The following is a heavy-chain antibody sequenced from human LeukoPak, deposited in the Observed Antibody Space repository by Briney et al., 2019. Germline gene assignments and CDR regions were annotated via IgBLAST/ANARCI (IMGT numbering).Heavy chain of an antibody. CDR3: ARDPGAAAESGAFDI. CDR1: GGSISSYY. J-gene: IGHJ3*02. D-gene: IGHD6-13*01. V-gene: IGHV4-4*07. Sequence: SETLSVTCTVSGGSISSYYWSWIRQPAGKGLEWIGRIYTSGSTNYNPSLKSRVTMSVDTSKNQFSLKLSSVTAADTAVYYCARDPGAAAESGAFDIWGQGTMVTVSS. CDR2: IYTSGST.